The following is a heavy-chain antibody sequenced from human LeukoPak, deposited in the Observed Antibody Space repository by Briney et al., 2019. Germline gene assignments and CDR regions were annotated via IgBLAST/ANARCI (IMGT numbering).Heavy chain of an antibody. J-gene: IGHJ4*02. Sequence: ASVKVSCKASGYTFTSYGISWVRQAPGQGLEWMGWINPNSGGTNYAQKFQGRVTMTRDTSISTAYMDLSRLRSDDTAVYYCARGGLRGYYLGFWGQGTLVTVSS. CDR1: GYTFTSYG. CDR2: INPNSGGT. V-gene: IGHV1-2*02. D-gene: IGHD6-25*01. CDR3: ARGGLRGYYLGF.